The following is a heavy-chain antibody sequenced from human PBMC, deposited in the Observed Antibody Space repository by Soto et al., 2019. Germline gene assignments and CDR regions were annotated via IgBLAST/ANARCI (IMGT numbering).Heavy chain of an antibody. CDR3: ARGTIFGVVHLHGMDV. CDR1: GGAFSSYA. CDR2: IIPIFDTA. D-gene: IGHD3-3*01. V-gene: IGHV1-69*13. J-gene: IGHJ6*02. Sequence: GASVKVSCKASGGAFSSYAISWVRQAPGQGLEWMGGIIPIFDTANYAQKFQGRVTITADESTSTAYMELSSLRSEDTAVYYCARGTIFGVVHLHGMDVWGQGTTVTVSS.